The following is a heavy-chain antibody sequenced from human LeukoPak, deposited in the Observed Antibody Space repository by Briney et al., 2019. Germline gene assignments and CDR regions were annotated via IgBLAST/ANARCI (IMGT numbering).Heavy chain of an antibody. CDR3: ARRTRGMWGSANWFDP. CDR1: GGSISSSSYY. J-gene: IGHJ5*02. D-gene: IGHD2-21*01. CDR2: IYYSGST. V-gene: IGHV4-39*01. Sequence: SETLSLTCTVSGGSISSSSYYWGWIRQPPGKGLEWIGSIYYSGSTYYNPSLRSRVTISVDTSKNQFSLKLSSVTAADTAVYYCARRTRGMWGSANWFDPWGQGTLVTISS.